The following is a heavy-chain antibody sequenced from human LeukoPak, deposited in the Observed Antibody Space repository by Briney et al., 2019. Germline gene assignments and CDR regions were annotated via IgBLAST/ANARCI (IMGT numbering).Heavy chain of an antibody. V-gene: IGHV4-59*08. CDR2: IYYSGST. J-gene: IGHJ4*02. CDR3: ARTQYGGYVNY. CDR1: GGSISSYY. D-gene: IGHD4/OR15-4a*01. Sequence: SETLSLTCTVSGGSISSYYWSWIRQPPGKGLEWIGYIYYSGSTNYNPSLKSRVTLSVDTSKNQFSLKLSSVTAADTAVYYCARTQYGGYVNYWGQGTLVTVSS.